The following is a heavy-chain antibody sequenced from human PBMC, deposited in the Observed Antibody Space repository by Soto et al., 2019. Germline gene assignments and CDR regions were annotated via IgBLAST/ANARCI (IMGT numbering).Heavy chain of an antibody. CDR3: ARDRPMVRGVKPTHYYGMDV. J-gene: IGHJ6*02. V-gene: IGHV4-31*02. Sequence: DLAWIGYIYYSGSTYYNPSLKSRVTISVDTSKNQFSLKLSSVTAADTAVYYCARDRPMVRGVKPTHYYGMDVWGQGTTVTVSS. CDR2: IYYSGST. D-gene: IGHD3-10*01.